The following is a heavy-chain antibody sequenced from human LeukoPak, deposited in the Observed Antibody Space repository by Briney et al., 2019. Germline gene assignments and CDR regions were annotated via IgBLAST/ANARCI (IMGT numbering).Heavy chain of an antibody. CDR1: GYTFTGYY. J-gene: IGHJ4*02. D-gene: IGHD6-19*01. CDR2: MNPNGGGT. CDR3: ARVGSSGWYVHPTLDF. Sequence: ASVKVSCKDSGYTFTGYYIHWVRQAPGQGLEWMGWMNPNGGGTNYAQKFQGRATVTLDTSISTAYMELSSLRSDDTALYYCARVGSSGWYVHPTLDFWGQGTLVTVSS. V-gene: IGHV1-2*02.